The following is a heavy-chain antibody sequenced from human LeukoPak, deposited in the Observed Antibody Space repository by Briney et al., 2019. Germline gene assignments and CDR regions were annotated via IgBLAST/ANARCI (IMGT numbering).Heavy chain of an antibody. V-gene: IGHV1-69*04. CDR2: IIPIFGIA. D-gene: IGHD2-2*01. Sequence: GASVKVSCKASGGTFSSYAISWVRQAPGQGLEWMGRIIPIFGIANYAQKFQGRVTITADKSTSTAYMELSSLRSEDTAVHYCARGGNCSSTSCQTYYYYGMDVWGQGTTVTVSS. CDR3: ARGGNCSSTSCQTYYYYGMDV. J-gene: IGHJ6*02. CDR1: GGTFSSYA.